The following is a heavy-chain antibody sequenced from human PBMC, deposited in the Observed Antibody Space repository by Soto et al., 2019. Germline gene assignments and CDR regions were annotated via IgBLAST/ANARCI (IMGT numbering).Heavy chain of an antibody. J-gene: IGHJ6*02. CDR1: GGSINSGDYY. CDR2: IFHSGST. D-gene: IGHD3-10*01. Sequence: PSETLSLTCTVSGGSINSGDYYWTWVRQPPGKGLEWIGNIFHSGSTYYTPSLQSRVTISLDTSKNHFSLKLRSVTPADTAVYYCARDRYYGSGTYYNFYSGMDVWGQGTTVTVSS. CDR3: ARDRYYGSGTYYNFYSGMDV. V-gene: IGHV4-30-4*01.